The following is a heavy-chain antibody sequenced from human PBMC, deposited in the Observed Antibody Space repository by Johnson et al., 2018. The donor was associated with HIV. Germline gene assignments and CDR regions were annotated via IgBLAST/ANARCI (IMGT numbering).Heavy chain of an antibody. Sequence: QVQLVESGGGVVQPGRSLRLSCAASGFTFSSYGMHWVRQAPGKGLEWVAFIRYDGSNKYYADFVKGRFTISRDNSKKTLSLQMNSLRPEDTAVYYCAKSSSATYYGDAFDMWGQGTMVTVSS. CDR3: AKSSSATYYGDAFDM. D-gene: IGHD3-10*01. CDR2: IRYDGSNK. J-gene: IGHJ3*02. CDR1: GFTFSSYG. V-gene: IGHV3-30*02.